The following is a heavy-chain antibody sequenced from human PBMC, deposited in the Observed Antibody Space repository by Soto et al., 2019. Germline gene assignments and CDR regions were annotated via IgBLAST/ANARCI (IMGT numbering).Heavy chain of an antibody. D-gene: IGHD3-9*01. CDR3: ARGDYDILTGYPHYVDY. V-gene: IGHV4-59*01. CDR1: GGTISSYY. J-gene: IGHJ4*02. Sequence: SEELSLTCTVSGGTISSYYWIWIRQPPGKGLKWIGYIYYSGSTNYNPSLKSRVTISVDTSKNQFSLKLSSVTAADTAVYYCARGDYDILTGYPHYVDYWGQGTLVTVS. CDR2: IYYSGST.